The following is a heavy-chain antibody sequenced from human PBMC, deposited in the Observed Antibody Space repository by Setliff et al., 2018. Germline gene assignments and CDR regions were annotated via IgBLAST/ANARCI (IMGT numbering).Heavy chain of an antibody. J-gene: IGHJ5*02. Sequence: KASETLSLTCAVYGGSFSGYYWSWIRQPPGKGLEWIGEINHSGSTNYNPSLKSRVTISVDTSKNQLSLKLSSVTAADTAVYYCARDPSYYGSGSYYNRYNWFDPWGQGTLVTVPQ. D-gene: IGHD3-10*01. V-gene: IGHV4-34*01. CDR2: INHSGST. CDR1: GGSFSGYY. CDR3: ARDPSYYGSGSYYNRYNWFDP.